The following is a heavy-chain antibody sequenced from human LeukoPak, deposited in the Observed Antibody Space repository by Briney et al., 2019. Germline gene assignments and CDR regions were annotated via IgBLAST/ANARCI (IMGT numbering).Heavy chain of an antibody. V-gene: IGHV3-23*01. Sequence: PGGSLRLSCAASGFTFSSYAMSWGRQAPGKGLEWVSSISSSGGSTYHADSVKGRFPISRDNSKNTLYLQMNSLRGEDTAVYYCAKGVGEGAFDIWGQGTMVTVSS. J-gene: IGHJ3*02. CDR3: AKGVGEGAFDI. D-gene: IGHD1-26*01. CDR1: GFTFSSYA. CDR2: ISSSGGST.